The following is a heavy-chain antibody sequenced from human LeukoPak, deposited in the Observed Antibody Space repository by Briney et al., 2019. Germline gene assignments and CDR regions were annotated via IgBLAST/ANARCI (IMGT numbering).Heavy chain of an antibody. CDR2: TRNKANSYTT. D-gene: IGHD5-18*01. CDR1: GFTFSDHY. CDR3: ARVGYSYGGEYYFDY. J-gene: IGHJ4*02. Sequence: GGSLRLSCAASGFTFSDHYMDWVRQAPGEGLEWVGRTRNKANSYTTEYAASVKGRLTIARADSKPSLYLQMNSLNTEHTAVYYCARVGYSYGGEYYFDYWGQGTLVTVSS. V-gene: IGHV3-72*01.